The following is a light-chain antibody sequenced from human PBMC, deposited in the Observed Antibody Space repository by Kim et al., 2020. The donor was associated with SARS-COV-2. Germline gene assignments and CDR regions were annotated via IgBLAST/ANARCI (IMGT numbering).Light chain of an antibody. Sequence: APGQKVTIFCSGDASNVGNNYVSWYQQLPGAAPKLLIYDDDQRPSGVPDRFSASKSGTSATLAITGLQTFDEADYYCATWYGGQCSFGGGTQLTVL. CDR3: ATWYGGQCS. CDR2: DDD. CDR1: ASNVGNNY. J-gene: IGLJ2*01. V-gene: IGLV1-51*01.